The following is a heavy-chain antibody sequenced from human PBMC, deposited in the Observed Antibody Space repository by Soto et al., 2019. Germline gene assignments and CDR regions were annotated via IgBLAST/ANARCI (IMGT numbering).Heavy chain of an antibody. D-gene: IGHD3-10*01. CDR2: IYSGGST. J-gene: IGHJ6*02. V-gene: IGHV3-53*01. CDR3: ARDLTRVRGGDYYYYGMDV. Sequence: GKGLEWVSVIYSGGSTYYADSVKGRFTISRDNSKNTLYLQMNSLRAEDTAVYYCARDLTRVRGGDYYYYGMDVWGQGTSVTVSS.